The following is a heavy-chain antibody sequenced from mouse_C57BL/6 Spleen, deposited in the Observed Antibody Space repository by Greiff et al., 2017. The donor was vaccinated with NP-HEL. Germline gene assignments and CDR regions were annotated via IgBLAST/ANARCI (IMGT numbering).Heavy chain of an antibody. D-gene: IGHD1-1*01. J-gene: IGHJ4*01. Sequence: QVQLQQSGAELVKPGASVKISCKASGYAFRSYWMNWVKQRPGKGLEWIGQIYPGDGDTNYNGKFKGKATLTADKSSSTAYMQLSSLTSEDSAVYFCARSRDYGSSYGYAMDYWGQGTSVTVSS. CDR3: ARSRDYGSSYGYAMDY. V-gene: IGHV1-80*01. CDR1: GYAFRSYW. CDR2: IYPGDGDT.